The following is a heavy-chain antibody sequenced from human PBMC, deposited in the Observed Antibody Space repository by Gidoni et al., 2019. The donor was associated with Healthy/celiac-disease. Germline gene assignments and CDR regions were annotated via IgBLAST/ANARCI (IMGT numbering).Heavy chain of an antibody. CDR1: GFTFSGSA. V-gene: IGHV3-73*02. J-gene: IGHJ4*02. D-gene: IGHD6-19*01. CDR2: IRSKANSYAT. CDR3: TIAVAGSEY. Sequence: EVQLVESGGGLVQPGGSLKLSCAASGFTFSGSAMHWVRQASGKGLEWVGRIRSKANSYATAHAASVKGRFTISRDDSKNTAYLQMNSLKTEDTAVYYCTIAVAGSEYWGQGTLVTVSS.